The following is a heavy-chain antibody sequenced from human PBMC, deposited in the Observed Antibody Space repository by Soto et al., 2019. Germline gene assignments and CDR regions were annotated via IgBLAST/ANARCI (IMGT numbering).Heavy chain of an antibody. CDR1: GYTFTNYF. CDR2: INPSGGST. CDR3: ARDRRYCSGTSCYNFLGTDD. V-gene: IGHV1-46*01. J-gene: IGHJ4*02. Sequence: ASVKVSCKASGYTFTNYFMHWVRQAPGQGPEWMGMINPSGGSTSYSQKFQGRVTMTSDTSTGTVYMELYSLISDDTAVYYCARDRRYCSGTSCYNFLGTDDWGQGTLVTVSS. D-gene: IGHD2-2*02.